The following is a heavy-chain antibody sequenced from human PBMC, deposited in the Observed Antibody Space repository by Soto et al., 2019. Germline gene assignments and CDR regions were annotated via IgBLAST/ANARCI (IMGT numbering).Heavy chain of an antibody. Sequence: PSETLSLTGTVSGGSIIISSDSGGWSRQPPGKGPEGIGTFYYSGSTYDNPSLKSRVTISVDTTKNQFFLKLNSVTAADTAVYYCARLQGYCIDTRCSGHYGLDVWGQGTTVTVSS. V-gene: IGHV4-39*01. D-gene: IGHD2-2*01. CDR1: GGSIIISSDS. CDR3: ARLQGYCIDTRCSGHYGLDV. J-gene: IGHJ6*02. CDR2: FYYSGST.